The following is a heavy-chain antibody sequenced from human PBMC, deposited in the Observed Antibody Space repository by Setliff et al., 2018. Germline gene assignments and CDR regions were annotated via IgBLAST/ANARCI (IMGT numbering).Heavy chain of an antibody. Sequence: GASVKVSCKASGYTFTNYAMNWVRQAPGQGLEWMGWINTNTGFPTYAQGFTGRFVFSSDTSVSTAYLQISSVKAEDTAVYYCARGYCSGGSCADFDYWGQGTLVTVSS. CDR3: ARGYCSGGSCADFDY. CDR1: GYTFTNYA. V-gene: IGHV7-4-1*02. J-gene: IGHJ4*02. D-gene: IGHD2-15*01. CDR2: INTNTGFP.